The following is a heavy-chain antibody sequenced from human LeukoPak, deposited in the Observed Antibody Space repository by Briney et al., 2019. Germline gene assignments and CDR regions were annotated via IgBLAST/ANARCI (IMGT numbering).Heavy chain of an antibody. Sequence: GGSLRLSCAGSGFTFSNYAMSWVRQAPGKGLEWVSGISSSGGTTNYVDSVKGRFTISRDDPKKTLYLQMNSLRAEDTAVYYCAKVVITALYRYHYMDVWGKGTTVTVSS. V-gene: IGHV3-23*01. CDR2: ISSSGGTT. CDR3: AKVVITALYRYHYMDV. J-gene: IGHJ6*03. D-gene: IGHD1-14*01. CDR1: GFTFSNYA.